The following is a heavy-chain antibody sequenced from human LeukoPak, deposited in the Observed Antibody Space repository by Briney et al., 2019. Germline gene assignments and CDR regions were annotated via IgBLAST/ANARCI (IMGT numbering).Heavy chain of an antibody. CDR2: ISGSGGST. J-gene: IGHJ4*02. D-gene: IGHD3-22*01. CDR3: ARGEPYYYDSSGYYPFDY. V-gene: IGHV3-23*01. CDR1: GFTFSSYA. Sequence: GGSLRLSCAASGFTFSSYAMSWVRQAPGKGLEWVSGISGSGGSTYYADSVKGRFTMSRNNSKNTLYLEMNSLRAEDTAVYYCARGEPYYYDSSGYYPFDYWGQGTLVTVSS.